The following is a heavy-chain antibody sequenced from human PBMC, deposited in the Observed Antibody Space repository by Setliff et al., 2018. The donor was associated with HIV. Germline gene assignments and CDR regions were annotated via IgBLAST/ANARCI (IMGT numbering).Heavy chain of an antibody. Sequence: GASVKVSCKASGFTFSDYYLHWVRQAPGQGLEWMGWINGNSGATKYAQKFQGRVTITRDTSKYTAYMELTRLRFDDTAVYSCARGGDDSGPGTWTFDYWGQGALVTVS. CDR1: GFTFSDYY. J-gene: IGHJ4*02. CDR2: INGNSGAT. D-gene: IGHD3-10*01. CDR3: ARGGDDSGPGTWTFDY. V-gene: IGHV1-2*02.